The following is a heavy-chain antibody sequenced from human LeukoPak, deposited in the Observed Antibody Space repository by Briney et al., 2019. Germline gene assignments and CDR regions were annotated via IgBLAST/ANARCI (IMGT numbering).Heavy chain of an antibody. CDR3: AKGLAFDY. CDR2: IRGSDRST. J-gene: IGHJ4*02. CDR1: GFTFSSYD. V-gene: IGHV3-23*01. Sequence: GTSLTLSCAASGFTFSSYDMSWGRQASGKGLEWVSSIRGSDRSTYYADSVKGRFTISKDNSKNTLYLQMNSLRADDTAVYYCAKGLAFDYWGQGILVTVSS.